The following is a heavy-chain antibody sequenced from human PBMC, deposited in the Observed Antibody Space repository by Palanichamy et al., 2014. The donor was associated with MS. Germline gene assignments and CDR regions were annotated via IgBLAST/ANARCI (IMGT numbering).Heavy chain of an antibody. CDR3: ARGLWSSSRVGYYFDN. Sequence: QVQLVQSGAEVKKPGASVKVSCKASGYTFTDYAMNWVRQAPGQRLEWMGWINAGNGNTKYSQKFQGRVTLTRDTSASTAYMELSSLTSEDTAVYYCARGLWSSSRVGYYFDNWGRGTLVTVSS. D-gene: IGHD3-3*01. CDR2: INAGNGNT. V-gene: IGHV1-3*01. J-gene: IGHJ4*02. CDR1: GYTFTDYA.